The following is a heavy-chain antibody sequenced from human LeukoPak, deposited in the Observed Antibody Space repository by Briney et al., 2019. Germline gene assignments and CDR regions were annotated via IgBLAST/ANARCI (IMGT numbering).Heavy chain of an antibody. Sequence: PGGSLRLSCAASGFTFSNYWVHWVRHPPGKGRVWVSRINPDGSTINYADSVKGRFTISRDNAKNTLYPQMNSLRAEDTAVYYCATAGNYRFDYWGQGTLVTVSS. D-gene: IGHD1-7*01. J-gene: IGHJ4*02. V-gene: IGHV3-74*01. CDR1: GFTFSNYW. CDR2: INPDGSTI. CDR3: ATAGNYRFDY.